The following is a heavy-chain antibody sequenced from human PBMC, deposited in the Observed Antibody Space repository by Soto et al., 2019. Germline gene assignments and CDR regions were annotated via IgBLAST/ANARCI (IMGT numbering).Heavy chain of an antibody. J-gene: IGHJ4*02. CDR2: MNPNSGNT. CDR3: ATGELLWFGELLR. Sequence: QVQLVQSGAEVKKPGASVKVSCKASGYTFTSYDIHWVRQATGQGLEWMGWMNPNSGNTGYAQKFQCIVTMTRNTYISTTFKELSRMRSEETAEYYYATGELLWFGELLRWGQGTLVTVSS. V-gene: IGHV1-8*01. D-gene: IGHD3-10*01. CDR1: GYTFTSYD.